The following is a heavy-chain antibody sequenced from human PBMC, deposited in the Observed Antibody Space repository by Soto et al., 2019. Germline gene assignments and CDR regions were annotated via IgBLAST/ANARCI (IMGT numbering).Heavy chain of an antibody. CDR2: TYFRSRWYN. J-gene: IGHJ5*02. CDR3: ARVSFDHFVHWFYP. V-gene: IGHV6-1*01. CDR1: GDSVSSRTAA. Sequence: SQTLSLTCAISGDSVSSRTAAWNWIRQSPSRGLEWLGRTYFRSRWYNDYAISVKSRITINPDTSKNQFSLLLNSVTPEDTAVYYCARVSFDHFVHWFYPWGQGTLVTVS. D-gene: IGHD3-9*01.